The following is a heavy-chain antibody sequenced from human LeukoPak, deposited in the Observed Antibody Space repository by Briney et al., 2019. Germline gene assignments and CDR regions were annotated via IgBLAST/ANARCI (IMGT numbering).Heavy chain of an antibody. J-gene: IGHJ4*02. CDR1: GGSFSNYD. Sequence: PSGTLSLTCGVYGGSFSNYDWNWIRQPPGKGLEWIGEINHSGSTSYNPSLKSRVTISVDTSKNQFSLKLNSVTAADTALYYCARQYYGYSGGGLDYWGQGTLVTVSS. D-gene: IGHD3-16*01. CDR2: INHSGST. CDR3: ARQYYGYSGGGLDY. V-gene: IGHV4-34*01.